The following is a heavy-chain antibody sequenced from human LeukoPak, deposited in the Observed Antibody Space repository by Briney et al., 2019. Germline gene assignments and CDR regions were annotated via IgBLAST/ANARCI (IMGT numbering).Heavy chain of an antibody. CDR2: IYYSGRT. J-gene: IGHJ4*02. V-gene: IGHV4-39*01. Sequence: SETLSLTCTVTGDSITRRSDYWGWVRQPPGKGLEWIGSIYYSGRTYYNPSFKSRVTISVDTSRNQFSLQLSYVTAADTAVYYCARNESVLGTTGLNDFFDDWGQGSLVTVSS. CDR3: ARNESVLGTTGLNDFFDD. D-gene: IGHD1-26*01. CDR1: GDSITRRSDY.